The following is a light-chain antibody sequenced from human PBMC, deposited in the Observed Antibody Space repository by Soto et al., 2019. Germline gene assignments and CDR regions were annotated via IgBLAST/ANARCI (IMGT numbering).Light chain of an antibody. Sequence: QSALTQPPSASGSPGQSVTISCTGTSSDVGGYNYVSWYQQHPGKAPKLMIYEVSKRPSGVPDRFSGSKSGNTASLTVSGLQPEDEADYYCSSYTGSNDVVFSGGTKVTVL. CDR3: SSYTGSNDVV. J-gene: IGLJ2*01. CDR1: SSDVGGYNY. CDR2: EVS. V-gene: IGLV2-8*01.